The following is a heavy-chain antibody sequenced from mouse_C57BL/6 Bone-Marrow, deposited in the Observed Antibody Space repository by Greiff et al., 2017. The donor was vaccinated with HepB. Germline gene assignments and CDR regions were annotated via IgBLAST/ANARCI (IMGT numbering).Heavy chain of an antibody. CDR1: GFTFSDYY. V-gene: IGHV5-12*01. J-gene: IGHJ1*03. Sequence: EVQLKESGGGLVQPGGSLKLSCAASGFTFSDYYMYWVRQTPEKRLEWVAYISNGGGSTYYPDTVKGRFTISRDNAKNTLYLQMSRLKSEDTAMYYCATNYYGSSSYWYFDVWGTGTTVTVSS. D-gene: IGHD1-1*01. CDR3: ATNYYGSSSYWYFDV. CDR2: ISNGGGST.